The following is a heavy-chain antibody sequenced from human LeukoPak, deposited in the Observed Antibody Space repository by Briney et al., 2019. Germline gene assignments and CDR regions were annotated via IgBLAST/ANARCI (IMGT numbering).Heavy chain of an antibody. Sequence: ASETLSLTCAVYGGSFSGYYWSWIRQPPGKGLEWIGEINHSGSTNYNPPLKSRVTISVDTSKNQFSLKLSSVTAADTAVYYCARVRTIGATRTYFDYWGQGTLVTVSS. V-gene: IGHV4-34*01. CDR1: GGSFSGYY. CDR2: INHSGST. J-gene: IGHJ4*02. CDR3: ARVRTIGATRTYFDY. D-gene: IGHD1-26*01.